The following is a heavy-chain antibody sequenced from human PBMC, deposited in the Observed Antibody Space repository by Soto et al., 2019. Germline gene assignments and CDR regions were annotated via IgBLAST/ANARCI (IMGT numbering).Heavy chain of an antibody. D-gene: IGHD1-26*01. J-gene: IGHJ4*02. Sequence: PSVKVSCKASGYTFTGYYMHWVRQAPGQGLEWMGWINPNSGGTNYAQKFQGRVTMTSDTSITTAYMELSRLTSDDTAVYYCARVSLAGATTADYWGQGTLVTV. CDR2: INPNSGGT. CDR1: GYTFTGYY. V-gene: IGHV1-2*02. CDR3: ARVSLAGATTADY.